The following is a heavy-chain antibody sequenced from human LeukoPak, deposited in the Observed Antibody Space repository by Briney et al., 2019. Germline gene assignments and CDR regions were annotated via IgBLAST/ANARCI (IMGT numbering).Heavy chain of an antibody. J-gene: IGHJ4*02. CDR2: IYTSGST. D-gene: IGHD4-17*01. Sequence: SETLSLTCTVSGGSISSYYWSWIRQPPGKGLEWIGYIYTSGSTNYNPSLKSRVTISVDTSKNQFSLKLSSVTAADTAVYYCARVNYGDYSKDFDYWGQGTLVTVSS. CDR3: ARVNYGDYSKDFDY. V-gene: IGHV4-4*08. CDR1: GGSISSYY.